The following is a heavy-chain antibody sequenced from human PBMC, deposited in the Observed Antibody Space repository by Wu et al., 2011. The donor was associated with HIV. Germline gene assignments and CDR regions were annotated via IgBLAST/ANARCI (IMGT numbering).Heavy chain of an antibody. Sequence: QVQLVQSGAEVRKPGASVKVSCKASGYTFTSYGYSWVRQAPGQGLEWMGWIGAYDGDTNYAQKLQGRVTMTTDTSTSTAYMDLRSLRSDDTAVYYCARDPPGYPYFFDYWGQGTLVTVSS. CDR3: ARDPPGYPYFFDY. V-gene: IGHV1-18*01. J-gene: IGHJ4*02. CDR1: GYTFTSYG. CDR2: IGAYDGDT. D-gene: IGHD5-12*01.